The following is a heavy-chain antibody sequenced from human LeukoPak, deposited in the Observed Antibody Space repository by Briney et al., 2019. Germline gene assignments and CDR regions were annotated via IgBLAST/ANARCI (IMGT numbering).Heavy chain of an antibody. D-gene: IGHD3-10*02. J-gene: IGHJ6*04. CDR2: IKQDGSEK. CDR3: AELGITMIGGV. Sequence: GGSLRLSCAASRFIFSNYWMSWVRQAPGKGLEWVANIKQDGSEKYYLDSVKGRFTISRDNAKNSLYLQMNSLRAEDTAVYYCAELGITMIGGVWGKGTTVTISS. CDR1: RFIFSNYW. V-gene: IGHV3-7*01.